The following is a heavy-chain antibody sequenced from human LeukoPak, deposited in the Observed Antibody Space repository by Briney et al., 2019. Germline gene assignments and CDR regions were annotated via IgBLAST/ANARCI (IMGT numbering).Heavy chain of an antibody. V-gene: IGHV3-23*01. Sequence: PGGSLRLSCAASGSTFSSYAMSWVRQAPGKGLEWVSAISGSGGSTYYADSVKGRFTISRDNSKNTLYLQMNSLRAEDTAVYYCAKNHYDILTGHDYWGQGTLVTVSS. CDR2: ISGSGGST. J-gene: IGHJ4*02. CDR1: GSTFSSYA. D-gene: IGHD3-9*01. CDR3: AKNHYDILTGHDY.